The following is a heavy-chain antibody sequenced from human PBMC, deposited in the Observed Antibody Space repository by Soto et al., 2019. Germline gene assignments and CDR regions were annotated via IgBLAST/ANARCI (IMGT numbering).Heavy chain of an antibody. CDR1: GFSVSDNY. Sequence: GGSLRLSCAASGFSVSDNYMSWVRQAPGKGLEWVSYISSSGSTIYYADSVKGRFTISRDNAKNSLYLQMNSLRAEDTAVYYCASLEIIGYSYGTDGMDVWGQGNTVTVSS. V-gene: IGHV3-11*04. J-gene: IGHJ6*01. D-gene: IGHD5-18*01. CDR2: ISSSGSTI. CDR3: ASLEIIGYSYGTDGMDV.